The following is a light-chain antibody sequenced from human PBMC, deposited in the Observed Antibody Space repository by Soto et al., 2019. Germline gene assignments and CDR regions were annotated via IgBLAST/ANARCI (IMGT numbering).Light chain of an antibody. V-gene: IGKV3-20*01. Sequence: EIVLTQSPGTLSLSPGDRATLSCRASQSVSFSYLAWYQQKAGQAPRLLIYGATSRATGIPDRFSGSESGTDSTLTISRLEPEDFAVHYCQQYGSSPLTFGGGTKVEIK. CDR1: QSVSFSY. J-gene: IGKJ4*01. CDR2: GAT. CDR3: QQYGSSPLT.